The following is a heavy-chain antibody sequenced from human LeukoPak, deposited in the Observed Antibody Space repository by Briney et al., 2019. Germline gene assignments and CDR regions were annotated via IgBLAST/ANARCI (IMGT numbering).Heavy chain of an antibody. CDR2: IYSGGST. V-gene: IGHV3-53*01. CDR3: ARAGSGSYGDFDY. D-gene: IGHD1-26*01. CDR1: GFTVSSNY. Sequence: GGSLRLSCAASGFTVSSNYMSWVRQAPGKGLEWVSVIYSGGSTYYSDSVTGRFTISRDNSKNTLYLQMNSLRAEDTAVYYCARAGSGSYGDFDYWGQGTLVTVSS. J-gene: IGHJ4*02.